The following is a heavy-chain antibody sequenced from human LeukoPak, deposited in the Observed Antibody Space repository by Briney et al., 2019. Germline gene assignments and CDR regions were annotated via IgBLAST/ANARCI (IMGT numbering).Heavy chain of an antibody. Sequence: SETLSLTCTVSGGSISGYHWSWIRQPPGKALEWIGYLYFSGSTSYNPSLESRVTMSVDTSKNQLSLRLSSVTAADTAVYYCARGGLTSRPEFYFDYWGQGILVTVSS. J-gene: IGHJ4*02. CDR1: GGSISGYH. D-gene: IGHD1-14*01. V-gene: IGHV4-59*01. CDR2: LYFSGST. CDR3: ARGGLTSRPEFYFDY.